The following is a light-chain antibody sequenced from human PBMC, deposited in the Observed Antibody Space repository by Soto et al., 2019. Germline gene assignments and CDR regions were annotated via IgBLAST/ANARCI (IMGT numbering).Light chain of an antibody. Sequence: QSVLTQPASVSGSPGQSITISCTGTSSDVGAYNYVSWYQHHPGKAPKLMIYEVSDRPSGVSNRFSGSKSGNTASLTISGIQAEDEADYYCSSYATNRDVVFGGGTKLTVL. CDR1: SSDVGAYNY. J-gene: IGLJ2*01. V-gene: IGLV2-14*01. CDR2: EVS. CDR3: SSYATNRDVV.